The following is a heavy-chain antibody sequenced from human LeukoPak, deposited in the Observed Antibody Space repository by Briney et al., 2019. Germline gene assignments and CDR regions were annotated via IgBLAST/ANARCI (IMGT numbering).Heavy chain of an antibody. D-gene: IGHD1-26*01. CDR3: AKIAETSGTYGQGFDY. CDR1: GFTFSSYW. CDR2: INSDGSST. J-gene: IGHJ4*02. Sequence: GGSLRLSCAASGFTFSSYWMHWVRQAPGKGLVWVSRINSDGSSTSYADSVKGRFTISRDNAKNTLYLQMDSLRVEDTAMYYCAKIAETSGTYGQGFDYWGQGTLVTVSS. V-gene: IGHV3-74*01.